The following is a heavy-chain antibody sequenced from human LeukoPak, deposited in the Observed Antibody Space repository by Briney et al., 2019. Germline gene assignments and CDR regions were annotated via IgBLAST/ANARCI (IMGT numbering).Heavy chain of an antibody. J-gene: IGHJ4*02. Sequence: GGSLRLSCAASGFTVTSNYMSWVRQAPGKGLEWVSVIYSGGSTYYSDSVRGRFTISTDNSKNTLYLQMNSLRAEDTAVYYCARGGERLAATRYWGQGTLVTVSS. D-gene: IGHD6-13*01. CDR1: GFTVTSNY. V-gene: IGHV3-66*01. CDR2: IYSGGST. CDR3: ARGGERLAATRY.